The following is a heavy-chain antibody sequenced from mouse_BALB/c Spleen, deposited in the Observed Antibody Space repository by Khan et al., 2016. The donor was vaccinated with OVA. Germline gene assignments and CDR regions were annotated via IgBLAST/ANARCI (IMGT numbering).Heavy chain of an antibody. CDR3: ASHLTGSFAY. CDR1: GFTFSAYS. D-gene: IGHD4-1*01. Sequence: EVELVESGGDLVKPGGSLKLSCAASGFTFSAYSMSWVRQTPDKRLEWVATISSGADYTYYPDGVKGRFTISRDNAKNTLYLQMSSLKSEDTAMYYCASHLTGSFAYWGQGLWSLSLQ. J-gene: IGHJ3*01. V-gene: IGHV5-6*01. CDR2: ISSGADYT.